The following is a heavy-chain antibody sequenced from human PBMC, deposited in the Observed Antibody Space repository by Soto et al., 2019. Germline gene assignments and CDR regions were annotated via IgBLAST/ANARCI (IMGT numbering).Heavy chain of an antibody. CDR3: ASWSDLNPLCCHGMDV. D-gene: IGHD2-15*01. Sequence: QVHLLQSGAEVKKPGSSLKVSCKVSGGAFTNYSLNWVRHSPGQGLEWLGGVIPLHNTSNYSLKFVGRLSVIGDSSSSTVYMYLSGLTSGDTATYYCASWSDLNPLCCHGMDVWGQGTTVTVSS. V-gene: IGHV1-69*06. CDR2: VIPLHNTS. J-gene: IGHJ6*02. CDR1: GGAFTNYS.